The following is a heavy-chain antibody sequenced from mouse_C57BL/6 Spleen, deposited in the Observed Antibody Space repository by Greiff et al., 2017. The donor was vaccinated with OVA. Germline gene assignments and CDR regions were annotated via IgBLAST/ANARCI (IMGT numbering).Heavy chain of an antibody. J-gene: IGHJ1*03. Sequence: VQLQQPGAELVKPGASVKMSCKASGYTFTSDWITWVKQRPGQGLEWIGDIYPGSGSTDYTEKFKSQATLTVDTSSSTAYMQLSSLTSEDSAVYCCASLVYYGDYFDVWGTGTTVTVSS. CDR3: ASLVYYGDYFDV. CDR1: GYTFTSDW. CDR2: IYPGSGST. D-gene: IGHD2-13*01. V-gene: IGHV1-55*01.